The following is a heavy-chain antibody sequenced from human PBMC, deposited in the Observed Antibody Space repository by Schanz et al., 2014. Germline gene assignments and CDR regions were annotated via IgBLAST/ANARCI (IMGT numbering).Heavy chain of an antibody. Sequence: QVQLVESGGGVVQPGRSLRLSCAASGFSFSTYAMHWVRQAPGKGLEWVAVISYGGRDKYYTDSVKGHFTISRDDSKNTLYLQMNSLRAEDTAIYYCARDGRKYSSGTLDYFDNWGQGTLVTVSS. CDR1: GFSFSTYA. CDR3: ARDGRKYSSGTLDYFDN. J-gene: IGHJ4*02. D-gene: IGHD6-25*01. CDR2: ISYGGRDK. V-gene: IGHV3-30*04.